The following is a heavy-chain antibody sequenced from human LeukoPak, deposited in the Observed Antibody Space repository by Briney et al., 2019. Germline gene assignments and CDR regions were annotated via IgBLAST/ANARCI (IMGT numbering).Heavy chain of an antibody. J-gene: IGHJ4*02. CDR2: IFNSGST. CDR1: GYSISSGDY. V-gene: IGHV4-38-2*01. Sequence: SETLSLTCAVSGYSISSGDYWGWIRQPPGKGLEWIGSIFNSGSTYYNPSLKSRVTISADTSKRHFSLKLSSVTAADTAVYYCARVRNDSSAYYYRSFDYWVQGTLVTVSS. D-gene: IGHD3-22*01. CDR3: ARVRNDSSAYYYRSFDY.